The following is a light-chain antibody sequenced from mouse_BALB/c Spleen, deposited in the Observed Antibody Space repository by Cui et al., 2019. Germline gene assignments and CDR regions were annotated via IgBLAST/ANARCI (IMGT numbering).Light chain of an antibody. V-gene: IGKV8-21*01. J-gene: IGKJ5*01. Sequence: DIVMSQSPSSLAVSAGAKVTMSCKSSQSLLNSRTRKNYLAWYQQKPGQSPKRLIYWASTRESGVPDRFTGSGSGTGFTLTISRVQAEDLAVYYCKQSYNLPTFGAGTKLELK. CDR1: QSLLNSRTRKNY. CDR3: KQSYNLPT. CDR2: WAS.